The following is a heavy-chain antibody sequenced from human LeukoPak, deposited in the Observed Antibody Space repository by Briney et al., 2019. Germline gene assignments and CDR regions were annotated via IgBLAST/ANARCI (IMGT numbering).Heavy chain of an antibody. Sequence: GGSLRLSCAASGFTFSSYWMSWLRHAPGKGLEWVANIKQDGSEKYYVDSVRGRFTISRDNGKNSLYLQMNSLRAEDTAVYYCAGDAYKLFDYWGQGTLVTVFS. J-gene: IGHJ4*02. CDR2: IKQDGSEK. V-gene: IGHV3-7*04. D-gene: IGHD5-24*01. CDR1: GFTFSSYW. CDR3: AGDAYKLFDY.